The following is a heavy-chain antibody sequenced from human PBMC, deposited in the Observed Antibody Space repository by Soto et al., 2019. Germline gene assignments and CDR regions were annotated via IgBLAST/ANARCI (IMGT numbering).Heavy chain of an antibody. J-gene: IGHJ4*02. CDR3: ARLGGTAKVPRHFDY. V-gene: IGHV4-59*08. D-gene: IGHD5-18*01. CDR1: GCSISSYY. CDR2: IYYSGST. Sequence: PSETLSLTCTFSGCSISSYYWSWIRQPPGKGLEWIGYIYYSGSTNYNPSLKSRVTISVDTSKNQFSLKLSSVTAADTAVYYCARLGGTAKVPRHFDYWGQGTLVTVSS.